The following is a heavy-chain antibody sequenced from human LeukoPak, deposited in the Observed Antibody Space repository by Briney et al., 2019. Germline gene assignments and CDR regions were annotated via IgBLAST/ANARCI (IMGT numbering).Heavy chain of an antibody. CDR1: GFTFSSYW. V-gene: IGHV3-74*01. CDR3: TRDYSYAPDY. D-gene: IGHD5-18*01. Sequence: PGGSLRLSCAASGFTFSSYWMHWVRQAPGKGLVWVSHINSDGSTTTYADSVKGRFTISRDNARNTVYLQMNSLRAEDTAVYYCTRDYSYAPDYWGQGSLVTVSS. CDR2: INSDGSTT. J-gene: IGHJ4*02.